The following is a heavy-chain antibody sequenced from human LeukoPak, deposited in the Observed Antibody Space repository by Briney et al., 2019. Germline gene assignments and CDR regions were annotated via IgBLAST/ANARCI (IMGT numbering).Heavy chain of an antibody. CDR2: ISSSSSNI. Sequence: PGGSLRLSCAASGFAFSSYNMNWVRQAPGKGLEWVSYISSSSSNIYYADSVKGRFTISRDNANNSLYLQMNGLRAEDTAVYYCARWGGGFDYWGQGTLVTVSS. CDR1: GFAFSSYN. CDR3: ARWGGGFDY. D-gene: IGHD3-16*01. J-gene: IGHJ4*02. V-gene: IGHV3-48*01.